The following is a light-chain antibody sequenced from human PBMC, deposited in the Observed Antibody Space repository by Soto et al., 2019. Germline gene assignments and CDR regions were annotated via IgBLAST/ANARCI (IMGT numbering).Light chain of an antibody. Sequence: QSVLTQPPSVSGAPGQRVTISCTGSSSNIRAGYDVHWYQQLPGTAPKLLIYGNNKRPSGVPDRFSGSRSGTSASLAISGLQAEDEADYYCQSYDSSLSGSLFGGGTKLTVL. J-gene: IGLJ2*01. CDR3: QSYDSSLSGSL. CDR2: GNN. CDR1: SSNIRAGYD. V-gene: IGLV1-40*01.